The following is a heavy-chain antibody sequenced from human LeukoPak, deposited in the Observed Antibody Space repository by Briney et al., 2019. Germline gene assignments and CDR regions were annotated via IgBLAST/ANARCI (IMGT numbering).Heavy chain of an antibody. CDR2: IYYTGST. Sequence: SETLSLTCTVSGGSIISTDDYWGWIRQPPGKGPEWIGSIYYTGSTYHNPSLKSRVTISVDTSKNQFSLKLSSLTAADTAVYYCARLRRSRLAEFDYWGQGTLVTVSS. CDR3: ARLRRSRLAEFDY. V-gene: IGHV4-39*07. CDR1: GGSIISTDDY. J-gene: IGHJ4*02. D-gene: IGHD3-3*02.